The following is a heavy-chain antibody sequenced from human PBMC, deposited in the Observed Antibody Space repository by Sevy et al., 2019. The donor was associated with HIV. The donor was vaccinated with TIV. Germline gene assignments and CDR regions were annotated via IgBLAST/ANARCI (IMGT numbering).Heavy chain of an antibody. CDR2: ISYDGRNK. D-gene: IGHD2-21*02. CDR3: AGVGVSYCTDDCYDRFDY. Sequence: GGSLRLSCSASGFTFSSYALLWVRQAPGKGLEWVSLISYDGRNKYYSDSVKGRFAISRDESKTTLFLQMESLRTEDTAIYYCAGVGVSYCTDDCYDRFDYWGRGTLVTVSS. CDR1: GFTFSSYA. V-gene: IGHV3-30*09. J-gene: IGHJ4*02.